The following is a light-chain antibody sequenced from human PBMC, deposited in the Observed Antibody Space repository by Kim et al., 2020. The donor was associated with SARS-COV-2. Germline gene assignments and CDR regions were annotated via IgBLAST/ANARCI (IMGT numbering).Light chain of an antibody. CDR2: YHG. J-gene: IGLJ2*01. CDR1: DVGSKS. V-gene: IGLV3-21*04. CDR3: QVWDSDSDHTV. Sequence: PRQTAKSTCGGNDVGSKSVLRYTQEPGQAAVLIIYYHGDLPSGIPERFSGCNSANTATLTISRVEAGDEADYYCQVWDSDSDHTVFGGGTKVTVL.